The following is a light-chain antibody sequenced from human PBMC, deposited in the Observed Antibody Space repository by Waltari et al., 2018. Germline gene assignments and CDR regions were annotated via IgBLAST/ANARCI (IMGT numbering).Light chain of an antibody. CDR2: AAS. Sequence: DIQMTQSPPSLSASVGDRVTITCRASQSISRHLNWYQQKTGKAPKILIYAASSLQSGVPSRFSGFGSGTDFTLTVSSLQPEDFATYYCQQSYTSPRTFGQGTKVEIK. CDR3: QQSYTSPRT. J-gene: IGKJ1*01. CDR1: QSISRH. V-gene: IGKV1-39*01.